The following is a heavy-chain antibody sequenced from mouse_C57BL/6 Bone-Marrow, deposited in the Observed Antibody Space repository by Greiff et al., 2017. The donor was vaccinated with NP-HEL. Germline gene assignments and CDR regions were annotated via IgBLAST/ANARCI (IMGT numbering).Heavy chain of an antibody. V-gene: IGHV1-52*01. Sequence: QVQLQQPGAELVKPGASVKMSCKASGYTFTSYWITWVKQRPIQGLEWIGNIDPSDSETHYNQKFKDKATLTVDKSSSTAYMQLSSLTSEDSAVYYCARDYGSSPYDFDYWGQGTTLTVSS. CDR1: GYTFTSYW. J-gene: IGHJ2*01. CDR2: IDPSDSET. D-gene: IGHD1-1*01. CDR3: ARDYGSSPYDFDY.